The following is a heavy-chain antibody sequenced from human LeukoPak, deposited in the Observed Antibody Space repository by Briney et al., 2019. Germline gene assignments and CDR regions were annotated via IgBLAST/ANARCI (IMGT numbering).Heavy chain of an antibody. CDR3: ARGHGSSWYRTFDY. J-gene: IGHJ4*02. Sequence: PSETLSLTCTVPGGSISSSSYYWGWIRQPPGKGLEWIGSIYYSGSTYYNPSLKSRVTISVDTSKNQFSLKLSSVTAADTAVYYCARGHGSSWYRTFDYWGQGTLVTVSS. D-gene: IGHD6-13*01. CDR1: GGSISSSSYY. CDR2: IYYSGST. V-gene: IGHV4-39*07.